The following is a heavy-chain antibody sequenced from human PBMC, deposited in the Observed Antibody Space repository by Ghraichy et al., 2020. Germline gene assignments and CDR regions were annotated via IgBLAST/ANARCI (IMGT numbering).Heavy chain of an antibody. J-gene: IGHJ5*02. V-gene: IGHV3-53*01. D-gene: IGHD3-3*01. CDR1: GFTVSSNY. CDR2: IYSGGST. CDR3: ARDNYDFWSDRQEYCFDP. Sequence: GGSLRLSCAASGFTVSSNYMSWVRQAPGKGLEWVSVIYSGGSTYYADSVKGRFTISRDNSKNTLYLQMNSLRAEDTAVYYCARDNYDFWSDRQEYCFDPWGQGTLVTDSS.